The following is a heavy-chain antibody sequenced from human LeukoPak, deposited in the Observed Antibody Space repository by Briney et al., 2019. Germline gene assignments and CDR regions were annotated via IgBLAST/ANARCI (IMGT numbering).Heavy chain of an antibody. CDR3: AGHLPYSNYCYY. CDR2: IYYSGST. V-gene: IGHV4-39*01. Sequence: SETLSLTCTVSGGSISSSSYYWGWIRQPPGKGLEWIASIYYSGSTYYNPSLKSRATISVDTSKNQFSLKLSSVTAADTAVYYCAGHLPYSNYCYYWGQGTLVTVSS. J-gene: IGHJ4*02. D-gene: IGHD4-11*01. CDR1: GGSISSSSYY.